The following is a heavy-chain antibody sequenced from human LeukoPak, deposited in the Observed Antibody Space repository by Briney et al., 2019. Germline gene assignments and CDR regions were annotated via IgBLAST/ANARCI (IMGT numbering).Heavy chain of an antibody. Sequence: PSETLSLTCTVSGGSISTYYWSWIRQAPGKGLEWIGYIYYSGNTNYNPSLKSRITISVDTSKNQFSLKLSSVTASDTAVYYCARHQGPRDGYNYGRAFDIWGQGTMVTVSS. CDR1: GGSISTYY. CDR3: ARHQGPRDGYNYGRAFDI. D-gene: IGHD5-24*01. CDR2: IYYSGNT. J-gene: IGHJ3*02. V-gene: IGHV4-59*08.